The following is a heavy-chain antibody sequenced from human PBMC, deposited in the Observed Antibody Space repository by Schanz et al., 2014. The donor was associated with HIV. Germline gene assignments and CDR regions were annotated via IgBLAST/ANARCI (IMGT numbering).Heavy chain of an antibody. D-gene: IGHD4-17*01. V-gene: IGHV3-33*01. Sequence: QVQLVESGGDLVKPGGSLRLSCTASGFTFSNYGMHWVRQAPGKGLEWVAAIWYDGSNKFYADSVKGRFTISRDNSKNTLYLQMNNLRAEDTAVYGCARQGLRFSFWLDYWGQGTPVTVS. CDR3: ARQGLRFSFWLDY. CDR1: GFTFSNYG. CDR2: IWYDGSNK. J-gene: IGHJ4*02.